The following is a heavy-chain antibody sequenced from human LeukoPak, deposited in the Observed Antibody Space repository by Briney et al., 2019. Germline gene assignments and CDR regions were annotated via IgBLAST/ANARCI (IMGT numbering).Heavy chain of an antibody. V-gene: IGHV4-34*01. Sequence: SETLSLTCAVYGGSFSGYYWSWIRQPPGKGLEWIGEINHSGSTNFNPSLKSRVTISVDQSKNQFSLKLSSVTAADTAVYYCARRCIPYQLLYTPNFDYWGQGTLVTVSS. CDR2: INHSGST. CDR1: GGSFSGYY. D-gene: IGHD2-2*02. CDR3: ARRCIPYQLLYTPNFDY. J-gene: IGHJ4*02.